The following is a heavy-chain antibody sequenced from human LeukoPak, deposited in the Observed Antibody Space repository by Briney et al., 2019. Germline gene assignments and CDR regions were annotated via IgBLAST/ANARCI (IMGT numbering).Heavy chain of an antibody. J-gene: IGHJ6*03. Sequence: SETLSLTCTVSGGSISSGSYYWSWIRQPAGKGLEWIGRIYTSGSTNYNPSLKSRVTISVDTSKNQFSLKLSSVTAADTAVYYWARGEYYYYYMDVWGKGTTVTISS. CDR1: GGSISSGSYY. V-gene: IGHV4-61*02. CDR3: ARGEYYYYYMDV. CDR2: IYTSGST.